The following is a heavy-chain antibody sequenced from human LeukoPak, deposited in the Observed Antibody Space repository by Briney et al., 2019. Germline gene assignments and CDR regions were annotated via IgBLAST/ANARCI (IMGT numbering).Heavy chain of an antibody. CDR1: GFAVRTSS. CDR2: FYTGGST. V-gene: IGHV3-53*01. Sequence: GGSLKHSCAASGFAVRTSSMSWVRQPPGKGLEWVSVFYTGGSTYYADSVKGRFTISRDSSKYTVYLLMNNLRAEDTAMYFCARASTVMKPFDYWGQGTVVTGSS. D-gene: IGHD4-17*01. J-gene: IGHJ4*02. CDR3: ARASTVMKPFDY.